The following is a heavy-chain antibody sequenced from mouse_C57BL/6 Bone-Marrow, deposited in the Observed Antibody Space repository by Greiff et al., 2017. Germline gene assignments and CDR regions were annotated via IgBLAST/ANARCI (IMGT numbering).Heavy chain of an antibody. V-gene: IGHV14-2*01. J-gene: IGHJ2*01. CDR3: ASYYYGSSYVVYFDY. CDR1: GFNIKDYY. Sequence: DVKLVESGAELVKPGASVKLSCTASGFNIKDYYMHWVKQRTEQGLEWIGRIDPEDGETKYAPKFQGKATITADKSSNTAYLQLSSLTSEDTAVYYFASYYYGSSYVVYFDYWGQGTTLSVSS. D-gene: IGHD1-1*01. CDR2: IDPEDGET.